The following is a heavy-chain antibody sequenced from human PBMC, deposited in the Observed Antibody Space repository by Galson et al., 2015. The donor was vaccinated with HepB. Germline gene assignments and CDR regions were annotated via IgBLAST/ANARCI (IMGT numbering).Heavy chain of an antibody. Sequence: SLRLSCAASGFTLDDYAMHWVRQAPGKGLEWVSGISWNSGSIGYADSVKGRFTISRDNAKNSLYLQMNSLRAEDTALYYCAKGWELLPLYYYGMDVCGQGTTVTLSS. CDR1: GFTLDDYA. D-gene: IGHD1-26*01. V-gene: IGHV3-9*01. J-gene: IGHJ6*02. CDR3: AKGWELLPLYYYGMDV. CDR2: ISWNSGSI.